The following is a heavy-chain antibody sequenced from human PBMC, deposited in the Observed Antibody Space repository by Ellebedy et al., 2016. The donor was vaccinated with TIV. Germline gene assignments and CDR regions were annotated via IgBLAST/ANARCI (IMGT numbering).Heavy chain of an antibody. V-gene: IGHV1-2*02. CDR1: GYTFTGYY. Sequence: ASVKVSCXASGYTFTGYYMHWVRQAPGQGLEWMGWINPNSGGTNYAQKFQGRVTMTRDTSISTAYMELSRLRSDDTAVYYCARRRVYGHQTLDYWGQGTLVTVSS. CDR3: ARRRVYGHQTLDY. CDR2: INPNSGGT. J-gene: IGHJ4*02. D-gene: IGHD5/OR15-5a*01.